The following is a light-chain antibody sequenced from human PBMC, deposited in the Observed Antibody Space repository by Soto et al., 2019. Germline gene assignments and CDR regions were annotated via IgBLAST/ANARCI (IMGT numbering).Light chain of an antibody. CDR1: QSVSNC. CDR2: DAS. Sequence: EIVLTQSPATLSLSPGERATLSCRASQSVSNCLAWYQQKPGQAPRLLIYDASNRATGIPARFSGSGSGTDFTRTISSLEPEDFAVYYCQQCSKWPLTFVPVTKVDIK. J-gene: IGKJ3*01. V-gene: IGKV3-11*01. CDR3: QQCSKWPLT.